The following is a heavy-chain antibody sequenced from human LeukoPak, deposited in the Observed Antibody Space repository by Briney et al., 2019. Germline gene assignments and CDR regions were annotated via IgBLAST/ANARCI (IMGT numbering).Heavy chain of an antibody. Sequence: ASVKVSCKASGYTFTDYYMHWVRQAPGQGLEWMGWINPKNGGSHSAQKFQGRVTMTRDTSISTAYMELSRLRSDDTAVYYCARDTISYYESREDFDYWGQGTLVTVSS. CDR3: ARDTISYYESREDFDY. V-gene: IGHV1-2*02. CDR1: GYTFTDYY. D-gene: IGHD3-16*01. J-gene: IGHJ4*02. CDR2: INPKNGGS.